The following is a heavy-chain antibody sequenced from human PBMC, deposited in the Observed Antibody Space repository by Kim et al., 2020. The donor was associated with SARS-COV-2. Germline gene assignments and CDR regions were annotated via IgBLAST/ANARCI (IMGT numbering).Heavy chain of an antibody. Sequence: GSTSYTDSVKGRFTIPRDNSKTTLYLQMNSLRAEDTAVYYCAKSGWYLDYWGQGTLVTVSS. J-gene: IGHJ4*02. D-gene: IGHD6-19*01. CDR2: GST. V-gene: IGHV3-23*01. CDR3: AKSGWYLDY.